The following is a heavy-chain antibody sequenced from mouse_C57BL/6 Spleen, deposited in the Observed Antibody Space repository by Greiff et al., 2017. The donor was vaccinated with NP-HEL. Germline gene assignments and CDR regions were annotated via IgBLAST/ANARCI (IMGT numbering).Heavy chain of an antibody. CDR2: ISSGGSYT. V-gene: IGHV5-6*01. Sequence: EVQLVESGGDLVKPGGSLKLSCAASGFTFSSYGMSWVRQTPDKRLEWVATISSGGSYTYYPDSVKGRFTISRDNAKNTLYLQMSSLKSEDTAMYYCARHPVVANYYAMDDWVQGTSVTVSS. CDR1: GFTFSSYG. CDR3: ARHPVVANYYAMDD. J-gene: IGHJ4*01. D-gene: IGHD1-1*01.